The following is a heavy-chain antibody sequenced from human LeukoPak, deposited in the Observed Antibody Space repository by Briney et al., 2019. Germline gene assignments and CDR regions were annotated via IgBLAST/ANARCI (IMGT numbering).Heavy chain of an antibody. V-gene: IGHV4-30-2*01. CDR1: GGSISSGGYY. CDR3: ARRNNYCSGGSCPPWLFDY. Sequence: PSQTLSLTCTVSGGSISSGGYYWSWIRQPPGKGLEWIGYIYHSGSTYYNPSLKSRVTISVDKSKNQFSLKLSSVTAADAAVYYCARRNNYCSGGSCPPWLFDYWGQGTLVTVSS. CDR2: IYHSGST. J-gene: IGHJ4*02. D-gene: IGHD2-15*01.